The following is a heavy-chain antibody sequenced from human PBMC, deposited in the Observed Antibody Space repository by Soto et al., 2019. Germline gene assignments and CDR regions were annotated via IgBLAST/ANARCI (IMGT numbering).Heavy chain of an antibody. CDR2: ISGSGVST. Sequence: GGSLRLSCAASGVTCSSYAMNWVRQAPGKGLEWVSAISGSGVSTYYADSVKGRFTISRDNSKNTLYLQMNSLRAEDTAVYYCAKSPGMYYYDSSGYYHYDYWGQGTLVTVSS. V-gene: IGHV3-23*01. CDR1: GVTCSSYA. CDR3: AKSPGMYYYDSSGYYHYDY. J-gene: IGHJ4*02. D-gene: IGHD3-22*01.